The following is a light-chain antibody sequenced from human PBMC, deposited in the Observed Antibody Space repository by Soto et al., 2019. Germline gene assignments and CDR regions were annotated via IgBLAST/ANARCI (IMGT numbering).Light chain of an antibody. CDR2: ESS. CDR3: QQGYSAPWT. CDR1: QNIRNY. Sequence: DIQMTQSPSSLSASAGDRVTVTCLASQNIRNYLNWYQQKPGRAPNLLIYESSTLESGVPSRFSGSGSGTDFTLTISSLQPEYFATYYCQQGYSAPWTLGQGTKVDIK. J-gene: IGKJ1*01. V-gene: IGKV1-39*01.